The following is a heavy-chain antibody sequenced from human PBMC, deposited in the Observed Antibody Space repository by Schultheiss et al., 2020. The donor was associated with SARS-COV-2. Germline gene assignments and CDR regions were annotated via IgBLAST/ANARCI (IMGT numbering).Heavy chain of an antibody. D-gene: IGHD3-10*01. CDR3: ARIIWFGATSFDY. CDR2: ISAYNGNT. Sequence: ASVKVSCKASGYTFTSYDINWVRQAPGQGLEWMGRISAYNGNTNYAQKLQGRVTMTRETSTTTVHMELRRLRSDDTAVYYCARIIWFGATSFDYWGQGTLVTVSS. J-gene: IGHJ4*02. V-gene: IGHV1-18*01. CDR1: GYTFTSYD.